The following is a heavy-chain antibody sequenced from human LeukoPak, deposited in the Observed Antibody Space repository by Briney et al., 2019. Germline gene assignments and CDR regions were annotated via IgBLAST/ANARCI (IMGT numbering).Heavy chain of an antibody. CDR2: IKQDGSEK. V-gene: IGHV3-7*01. CDR1: GFTFSSYW. D-gene: IGHD3-10*01. J-gene: IGHJ5*02. CDR3: ARFQYGSGSRWFDP. Sequence: GGSLRLSCAASGFTFSSYWMSWVRQAPGKGLEWVANIKQDGSEKYYVDSVKGRFTISRDNAKNSLYLQMNSLRAEDTAVYYCARFQYGSGSRWFDPWGRGTLVTVSS.